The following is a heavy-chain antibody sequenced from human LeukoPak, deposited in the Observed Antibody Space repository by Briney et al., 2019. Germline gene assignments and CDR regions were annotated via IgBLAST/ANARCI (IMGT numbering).Heavy chain of an antibody. CDR3: ARDRGYKAFDI. Sequence: GGSLRLSCAASGFTFSSSWMDWVRQAPGKGLEWVANIKEDGSLTFYVDSAKGRFTISRDNAKNSLYLQMNSLRVDDTAVYYCARDRGYKAFDIWGQGTMVTVSS. J-gene: IGHJ3*02. CDR1: GFTFSSSW. CDR2: IKEDGSLT. D-gene: IGHD5-18*01. V-gene: IGHV3-7*03.